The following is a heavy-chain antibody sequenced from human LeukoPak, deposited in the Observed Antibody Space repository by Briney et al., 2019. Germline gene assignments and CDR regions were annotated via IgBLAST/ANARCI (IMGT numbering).Heavy chain of an antibody. CDR2: IKQDGSEK. Sequence: QSGGSLRPSCAASGFTFSSYWMSWVRQAPGKGLEWVANIKQDGSEKYYVDSVKGRFTISRDNAKNLLYLQMNSLRAEDTAVYYCARGPIAVAGFYYYYGMDVWGQGTTVTVSS. CDR3: ARGPIAVAGFYYYYGMDV. J-gene: IGHJ6*02. V-gene: IGHV3-7*01. CDR1: GFTFSSYW. D-gene: IGHD6-19*01.